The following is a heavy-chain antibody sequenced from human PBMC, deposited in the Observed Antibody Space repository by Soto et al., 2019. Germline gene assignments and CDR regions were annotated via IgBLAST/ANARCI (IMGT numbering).Heavy chain of an antibody. J-gene: IGHJ4*02. CDR2: IIPIFGTA. CDR3: ASGTDSSSWYCLDY. Sequence: QVQLVQSGAEVKKPGSSVKVSCKASGGTFSSYAISWVRQAPGQGLEWMGGIIPIFGTANYAQKFQGRVTXXAXEXRSTAYMELSSLRSEDTAVYYCASGTDSSSWYCLDYWGQGTLVTVSS. V-gene: IGHV1-69*12. D-gene: IGHD6-13*01. CDR1: GGTFSSYA.